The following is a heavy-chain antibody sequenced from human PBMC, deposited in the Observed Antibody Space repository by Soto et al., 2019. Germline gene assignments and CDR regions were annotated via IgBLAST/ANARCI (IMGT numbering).Heavy chain of an antibody. CDR3: ARDRQYYHFWSGKQNEGPPGMDV. CDR2: INHSGGT. D-gene: IGHD3-3*02. J-gene: IGHJ6*02. Sequence: SETLSLTCSVYGGSIGGYTWTWIRQAPGKGLEWIGEINHSGGTNYNSSLKSRVIISVDTTKNQFSLIVYSVTAADTAVYYCARDRQYYHFWSGKQNEGPPGMDVWGQGTTVTVSS. CDR1: GGSIGGYT. V-gene: IGHV4-34*01.